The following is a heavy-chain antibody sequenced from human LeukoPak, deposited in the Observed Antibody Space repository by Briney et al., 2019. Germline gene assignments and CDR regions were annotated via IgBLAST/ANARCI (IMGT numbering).Heavy chain of an antibody. V-gene: IGHV3-7*01. CDR2: IKEDGSEK. CDR1: GFTFSSYW. D-gene: IGHD2-2*01. J-gene: IGHJ4*02. CDR3: ARPAHCSSTGCSAFDY. Sequence: GGSLRLSCAASGFTFSSYWVSWVRQAPGKGLEWAANIKEDGSEKYYVDSVKGRFTISRDNAKNSLYLQMNSLRAEDSAVYYCARPAHCSSTGCSAFDYWGQGTLVTVSS.